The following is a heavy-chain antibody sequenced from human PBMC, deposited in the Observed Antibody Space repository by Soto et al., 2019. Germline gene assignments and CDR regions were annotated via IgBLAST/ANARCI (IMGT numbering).Heavy chain of an antibody. D-gene: IGHD3-16*02. V-gene: IGHV6-1*01. CDR1: GDSVSSNSAA. CDR2: TYYRSKWYN. Sequence: SQTLSLTCAISGDSVSSNSAAWNWIRQSPSRGLEWLGRTYYRSKWYNDYAVSVNSRITINPDTSKNQFSLQLNSVTPEDTAVYYCARETTVSLGYYYYYRMDVWSQGTTVTVSS. CDR3: ARETTVSLGYYYYYRMDV. J-gene: IGHJ6*02.